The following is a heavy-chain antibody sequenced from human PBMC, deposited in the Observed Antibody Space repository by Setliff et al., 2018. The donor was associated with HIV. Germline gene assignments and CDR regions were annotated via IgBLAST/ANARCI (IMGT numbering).Heavy chain of an antibody. V-gene: IGHV1-3*01. CDR1: EYSFKCYA. CDR2: INGGNGKT. J-gene: IGHJ4*02. Sequence: ASVKVSCKASEYSFKCYAFHWVRQAPGQRLEWMGWINGGNGKTKYSQNFQDRVTFTRDTSATTAYMDLSSLTSEDTAVYFCAGGPVAGLMRKWGQGTQVTVSS. D-gene: IGHD6-19*01. CDR3: AGGPVAGLMRK.